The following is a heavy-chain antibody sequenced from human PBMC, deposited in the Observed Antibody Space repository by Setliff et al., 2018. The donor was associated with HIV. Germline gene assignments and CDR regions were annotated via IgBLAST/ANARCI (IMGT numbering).Heavy chain of an antibody. CDR3: ASDFSGTYYGDIDY. V-gene: IGHV1-3*01. CDR1: GYTFTSYA. J-gene: IGHJ4*02. Sequence: GASVKVSCKASGYTFTSYAMHWVRQAPGQRLEWMGWINAGNGNTKYSQKFQGRVTITGDTSASTVDMELSSLTHEDTAVYYCASDFSGTYYGDIDYWGQGTLVTVSS. D-gene: IGHD1-26*01. CDR2: INAGNGNT.